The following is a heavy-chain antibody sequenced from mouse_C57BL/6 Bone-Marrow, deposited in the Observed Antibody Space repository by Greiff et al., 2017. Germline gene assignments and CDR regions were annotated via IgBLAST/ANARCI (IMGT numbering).Heavy chain of an antibody. J-gene: IGHJ3*01. V-gene: IGHV14-4*01. CDR3: TTNWDVGAY. CDR1: GFNIKDDY. CDR2: IDPENGDT. D-gene: IGHD4-1*01. Sequence: VQLKESGAELVRPGASVKLSCTASGFNIKDDYMHWVKQRPEQGLEWIGWIDPENGDTEYASKFQGKATITADTSSNTAYLQLSSLTSEDTAVYYCTTNWDVGAYWGQGTLVTVSA.